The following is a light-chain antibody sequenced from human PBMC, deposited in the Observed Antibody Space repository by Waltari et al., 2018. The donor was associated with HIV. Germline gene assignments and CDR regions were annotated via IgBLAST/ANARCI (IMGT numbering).Light chain of an antibody. Sequence: QSVLTQPPSTSGTPGQRVTISCSGGSSNIGSTSVNWYQQFPGTAPKLLIHNNNQRPSGVPDQFSGSKSGTSASLAISGLQSEDEAHYYCAAWDDRLNGLVFGGGTKLTVL. CDR1: SSNIGSTS. CDR3: AAWDDRLNGLV. V-gene: IGLV1-44*01. J-gene: IGLJ2*01. CDR2: NNN.